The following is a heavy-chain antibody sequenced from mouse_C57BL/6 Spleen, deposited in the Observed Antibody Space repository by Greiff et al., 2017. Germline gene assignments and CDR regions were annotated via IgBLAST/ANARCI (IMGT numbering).Heavy chain of an antibody. V-gene: IGHV5-16*01. CDR2: INYDGSST. D-gene: IGHD2-1*01. CDR3: ARDRYYPWYFDV. J-gene: IGHJ1*03. CDR1: GFTFSDYY. Sequence: EVMLVESEGGLVQPGSSMKLSCTASGFTFSDYYMAWVRQVPEKGLEWVANINYDGSSTYYLDSLKSRFIISRDNAKNILYLQMSRLKSEDTATYYCARDRYYPWYFDVWGTGTTVTVSS.